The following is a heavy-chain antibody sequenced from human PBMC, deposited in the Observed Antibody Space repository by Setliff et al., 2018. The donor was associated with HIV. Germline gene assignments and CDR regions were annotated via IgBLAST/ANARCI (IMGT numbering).Heavy chain of an antibody. D-gene: IGHD3-3*01. CDR1: GGSFSGYY. CDR2: VTHSGRT. J-gene: IGHJ4*02. CDR3: ARDVSWRVRTYIDY. Sequence: ASETLSLTCAVYGGSFSGYYWSWIRQPPGKGLEWIGEVTHSGRTNYNPSLESRVTTSVDTSKKQFSLRLTSVTAADTAVYYCARDVSWRVRTYIDYWGQGALVTVSS. V-gene: IGHV4-34*01.